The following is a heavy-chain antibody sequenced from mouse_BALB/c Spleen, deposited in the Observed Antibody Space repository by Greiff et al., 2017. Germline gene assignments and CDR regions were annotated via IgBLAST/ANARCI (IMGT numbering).Heavy chain of an antibody. D-gene: IGHD2-3*01. J-gene: IGHJ2*01. CDR3: ARDGYFDY. CDR2: INPSSGYT. V-gene: IGHV1-4*01. CDR1: GYTFTSYT. Sequence: LVESGAELARPGASVKMSCKASGYTFTSYTMHWVKQRPGQGLEWIGYINPSSGYTNYNQKFKDKATLTADKSSSTAYMQLSSLTSEDSAVYYCARDGYFDYWGQGTTLTGSS.